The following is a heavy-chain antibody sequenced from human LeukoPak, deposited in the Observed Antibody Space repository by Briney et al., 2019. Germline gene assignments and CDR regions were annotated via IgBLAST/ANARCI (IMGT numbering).Heavy chain of an antibody. CDR3: TRGRRATHDY. V-gene: IGHV3-49*04. J-gene: IGHJ4*02. CDR1: GFTFGDYS. CDR2: IRSKAYGGTT. Sequence: GGSLRLSCTASGFTFGDYSMNWVRQAPGKGLEWVGFIRSKAYGGTTEYAASVKGRFTISRDDSKIIAYLQMNSLKTEDTAVYYCTRGRRATHDYWGQGTLVTVSS. D-gene: IGHD1-26*01.